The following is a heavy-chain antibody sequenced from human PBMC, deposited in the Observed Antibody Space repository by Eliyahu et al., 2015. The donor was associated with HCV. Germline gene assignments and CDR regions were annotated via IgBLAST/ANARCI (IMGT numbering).Heavy chain of an antibody. Sequence: QITLKESGPTXXKPTQTLTLTCTFSGFSLSTSGVGVGWIRQPPGKALXWLALIYWNXDKRYSPSXKSRLTITKDTSKXQVVLTMTNMDPVDTATYYCAHSTPLGYVDYWGQGTLVTVSS. D-gene: IGHD7-27*01. CDR3: AHSTPLGYVDY. J-gene: IGHJ4*02. CDR1: GFSLSTSGVG. CDR2: IYWNXDK. V-gene: IGHV2-5*01.